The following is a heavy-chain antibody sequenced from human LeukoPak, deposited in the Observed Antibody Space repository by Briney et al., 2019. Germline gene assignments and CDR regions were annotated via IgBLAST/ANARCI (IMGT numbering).Heavy chain of an antibody. Sequence: SETLSLTCTFSVGSISNNNYYWAWIRQPPGKGLECIGSIYYSGSPYYNPSLKSRVTISVDTSKNQFSLRLSSVTAADTAVYYCATWRTAKTGFDYWGQGTLVTVSS. CDR2: IYYSGSP. CDR3: ATWRTAKTGFDY. CDR1: VGSISNNNYY. V-gene: IGHV4-39*01. J-gene: IGHJ4*02. D-gene: IGHD1-1*01.